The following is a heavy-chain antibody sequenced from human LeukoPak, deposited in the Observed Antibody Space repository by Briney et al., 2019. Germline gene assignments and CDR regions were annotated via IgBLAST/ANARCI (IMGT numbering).Heavy chain of an antibody. V-gene: IGHV3-21*01. D-gene: IGHD5-24*01. J-gene: IGHJ4*02. Sequence: GGSLRLSCAASGFTFNTYNMNWVRQAPGKGLEWVSSISSSRSYTYYADSVKGRFTISRDNAKNSLYLQMNSLRAEDTAVYYCARGRDGYSGFDYWGQGTLVTVSS. CDR2: ISSSRSYT. CDR3: ARGRDGYSGFDY. CDR1: GFTFNTYN.